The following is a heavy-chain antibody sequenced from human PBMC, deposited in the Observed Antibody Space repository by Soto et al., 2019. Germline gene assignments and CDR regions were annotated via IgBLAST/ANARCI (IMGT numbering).Heavy chain of an antibody. CDR3: ARSPTYYYGSGSYYHTGSHFDY. V-gene: IGHV4-34*01. CDR1: GGSFSGYY. D-gene: IGHD3-10*01. CDR2: INHSGST. Sequence: KPSETLSLTCAVYGGSFSGYYWSWIRQPPGKGLEWIGEINHSGSTNYNPSLKSRVTISVDTSKNQFSLKLSSVTAADTAVYYCARSPTYYYGSGSYYHTGSHFDYWGQGTLVTVSS. J-gene: IGHJ4*02.